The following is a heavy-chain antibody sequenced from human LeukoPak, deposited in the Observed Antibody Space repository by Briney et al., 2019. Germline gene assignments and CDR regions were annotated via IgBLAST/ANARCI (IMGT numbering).Heavy chain of an antibody. Sequence: SETLSLTCTVVGGAINRRNYYWGWIRQSPGKGLEWIGSTYYSGSVNNNPSLQSRVTISVDTSRNQFSLKLTTVTAADTAVYYCARRVATSGNFFDYWGPGTLVTVS. D-gene: IGHD3-3*01. CDR3: ARRVATSGNFFDY. CDR1: GGAINRRNYY. CDR2: TYYSGSV. J-gene: IGHJ4*02. V-gene: IGHV4-39*01.